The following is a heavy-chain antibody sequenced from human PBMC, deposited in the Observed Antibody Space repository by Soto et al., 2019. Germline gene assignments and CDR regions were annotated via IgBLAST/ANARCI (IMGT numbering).Heavy chain of an antibody. Sequence: KVACEAAGYTVSSYAMDCVRQAPGQRLEWMGWINAGNGNTKYSQKFQGRVTITRDTSASTAYMELSSLRSEDTAVYYFARALAPSYSSGPLFDYWGHGTLVTVSS. J-gene: IGHJ4*01. D-gene: IGHD6-19*01. V-gene: IGHV1-3*01. CDR3: ARALAPSYSSGPLFDY. CDR2: INAGNGNT. CDR1: GYTVSSYA.